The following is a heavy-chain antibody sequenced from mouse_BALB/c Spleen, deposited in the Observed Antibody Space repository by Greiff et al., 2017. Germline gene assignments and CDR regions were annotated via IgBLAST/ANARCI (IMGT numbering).Heavy chain of an antibody. Sequence: QVQLQHPGAELVKPGASVKLSCKASGYTFTSYWMHWVKQRPGQGLEWIGEINPSNGRTNYNEKFKSKATLTVDKSSSTAYMQLSSLTSEDSAVYYCARYDGYPFWGQGTSVTVSS. CDR1: GYTFTSYW. CDR2: INPSNGRT. CDR3: ARYDGYPF. V-gene: IGHV1S81*02. D-gene: IGHD2-3*01. J-gene: IGHJ4*01.